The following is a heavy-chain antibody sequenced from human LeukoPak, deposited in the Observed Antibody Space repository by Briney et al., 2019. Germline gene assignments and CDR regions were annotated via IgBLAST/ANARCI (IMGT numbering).Heavy chain of an antibody. CDR1: GHTFTSYY. J-gene: IGHJ4*02. Sequence: GASVKVSCKASGHTFTSYYMHWVRQAPGQGLEWMGIINPSGGSTSYAQKFQGRVTMTRDTSTSTVYMELSSLRSEDTAVYYCARAGGGYCSSTSCQKLPDYWGQGTLVTVSS. CDR3: ARAGGGYCSSTSCQKLPDY. D-gene: IGHD2-2*01. V-gene: IGHV1-46*01. CDR2: INPSGGST.